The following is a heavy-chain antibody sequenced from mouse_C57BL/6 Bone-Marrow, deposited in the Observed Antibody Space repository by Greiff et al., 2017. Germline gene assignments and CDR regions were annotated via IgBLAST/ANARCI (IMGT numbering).Heavy chain of an antibody. Sequence: VQLQQSGAELVRPGASVKLSCTASGFNIKDDYMHWVKQRPEQGLEWIGWIDPENGDTEYASKFQGKATITADTSSNTAYLQLSSLTSEDSAVYYCARGGYYYAMDYWGQGTSVTVSS. CDR2: IDPENGDT. J-gene: IGHJ4*01. CDR1: GFNIKDDY. D-gene: IGHD2-2*01. V-gene: IGHV14-4*01. CDR3: ARGGYYYAMDY.